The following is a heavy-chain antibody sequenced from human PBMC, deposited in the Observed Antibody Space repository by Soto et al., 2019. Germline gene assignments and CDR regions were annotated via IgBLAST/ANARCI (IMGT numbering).Heavy chain of an antibody. CDR1: GYTFSSYY. CDR2: INPSGGYT. Sequence: ASVKVSCKASGYTFSSYYMNWVRQAPGQGLEWLGIINPSGGYTTYAQRFLGRVTMTSDTSTSTAYMELSSLRSEDTAVYYCASGDIVLVPAANRDYYYGMDVWGQGTTVTVSS. CDR3: ASGDIVLVPAANRDYYYGMDV. J-gene: IGHJ6*02. D-gene: IGHD2-2*01. V-gene: IGHV1-46*01.